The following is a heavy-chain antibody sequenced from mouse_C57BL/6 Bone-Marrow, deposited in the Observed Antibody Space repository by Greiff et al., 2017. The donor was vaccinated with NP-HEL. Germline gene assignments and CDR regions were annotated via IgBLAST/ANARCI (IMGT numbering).Heavy chain of an antibody. CDR3: AREDYYYRFAY. J-gene: IGHJ3*01. CDR1: GYTFTNYW. V-gene: IGHV1-64*01. Sequence: VQLQQPGAELVKPGASVKLSCKASGYTFTNYWVHRGKQRPGQGLEWIGMIHPNSGSTNYNEKFKSKATLTVDKFSSTAYMQLSSLTSEDSAVYYCAREDYYYRFAYWGQGTLVTVSA. CDR2: IHPNSGST. D-gene: IGHD1-1*01.